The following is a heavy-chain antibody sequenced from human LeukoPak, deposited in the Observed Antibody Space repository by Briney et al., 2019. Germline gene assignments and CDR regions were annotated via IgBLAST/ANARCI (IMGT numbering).Heavy chain of an antibody. D-gene: IGHD1-26*01. CDR3: ARVIWEPTGYYFDY. CDR2: IRSSSSYI. V-gene: IGHV3-21*01. J-gene: IGHJ4*02. Sequence: GGSLRLSCAASGFTLNSYSMNWVRQAPGKGLEWVSSIRSSSSYIYYADSVKGRFTISRDNAKNSLYLQMNSLRAEDTAVYYCARVIWEPTGYYFDYWGQGTLVTVSS. CDR1: GFTLNSYS.